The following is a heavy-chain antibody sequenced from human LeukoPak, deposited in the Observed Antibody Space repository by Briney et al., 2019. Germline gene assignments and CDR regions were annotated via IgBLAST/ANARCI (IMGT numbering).Heavy chain of an antibody. CDR3: ARDIAFDGTRPPDY. D-gene: IGHD3-3*02. CDR1: GFTFSSYA. V-gene: IGHV3-30*04. J-gene: IGHJ4*02. CDR2: ISHDGSHK. Sequence: PGRPLRLSCAASGFTFSSYAMHWVRQVPGKGLEWVAVISHDGSHKYYAASVKGRFTISRDNPKNTLFLQMNSLRPEDTAVYYCARDIAFDGTRPPDYWGQGTLVTVSS.